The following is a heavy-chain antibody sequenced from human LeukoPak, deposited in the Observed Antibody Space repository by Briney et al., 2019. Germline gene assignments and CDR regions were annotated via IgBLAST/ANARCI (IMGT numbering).Heavy chain of an antibody. CDR1: GGSISSGDYY. D-gene: IGHD4/OR15-4a*01. CDR2: IYYSGNT. Sequence: SETLSLTCTVSGGSISSGDYYWNWIRQPPGKGLEGIGNIYYSGNTYYNPSLKSRVSISVDTPKNQFSLKLSSVTAADTAVYYCAGWWDNGDNQQAYYFDYWGQGTLVTVSS. J-gene: IGHJ4*02. V-gene: IGHV4-30-4*01. CDR3: AGWWDNGDNQQAYYFDY.